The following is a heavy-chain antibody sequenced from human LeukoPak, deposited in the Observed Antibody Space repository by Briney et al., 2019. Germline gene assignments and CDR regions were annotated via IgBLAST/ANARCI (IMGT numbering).Heavy chain of an antibody. V-gene: IGHV1-69*06. Sequence: SVKVSCKASGGTFSSYAISWVRQAPGQGLEWMGGIIPIFGTANYAQKFQGRVTITADKSTSTAYMELNSLRAEDTAVYYCAKGGSHIAAAGIDYWGQGTLVTVSS. CDR3: AKGGSHIAAAGIDY. CDR1: GGTFSSYA. D-gene: IGHD6-13*01. CDR2: IIPIFGTA. J-gene: IGHJ4*02.